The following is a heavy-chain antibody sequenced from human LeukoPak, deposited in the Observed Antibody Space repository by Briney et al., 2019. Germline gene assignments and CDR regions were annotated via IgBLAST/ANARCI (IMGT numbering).Heavy chain of an antibody. CDR2: ISGSGGST. Sequence: PGGSLRLSCAASGFTFSSYAMSWVRQAPGKGLEWVSAISGSGGSTYYADSVKGRFTISRDNSKNTLYLQMNSLRAEDTAVYYCAKDEAVVAATSIPFDYWGQGTLVTVSS. CDR1: GFTFSSYA. V-gene: IGHV3-23*01. J-gene: IGHJ4*02. D-gene: IGHD2-15*01. CDR3: AKDEAVVAATSIPFDY.